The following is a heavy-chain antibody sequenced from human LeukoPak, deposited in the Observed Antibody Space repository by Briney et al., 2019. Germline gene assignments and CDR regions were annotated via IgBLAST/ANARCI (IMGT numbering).Heavy chain of an antibody. D-gene: IGHD1-26*01. J-gene: IGHJ6*03. Sequence: GGTLRLSCAASGFTFSSYGMSWVRQAPGKGLEWVSAISGSGGSTYYADSVKGRFTISRDNAKNSLYLQMNSLRAEDTAVYYCARLQTSGSYYYYYYMDVWGKGTTVTVSS. CDR3: ARLQTSGSYYYYYYMDV. CDR1: GFTFSSYG. CDR2: ISGSGGST. V-gene: IGHV3-23*01.